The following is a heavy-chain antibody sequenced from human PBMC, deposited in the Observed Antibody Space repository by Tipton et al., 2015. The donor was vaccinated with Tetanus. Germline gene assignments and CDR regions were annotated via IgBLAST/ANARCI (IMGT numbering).Heavy chain of an antibody. CDR2: IYYSGTT. Sequence: GSLRLSCSVSGGPVSSSNWWSWVRQAPGKGLELIGEIYYSGTTNYNPSLKSRVTISTDKSKNQVSLRLNSVTAADTAVYFCARTPDYYYGMDVWGQGTTVTVSS. V-gene: IGHV4-4*01. CDR3: ARTPDYYYGMDV. J-gene: IGHJ6*02. CDR1: GGPVSSSNW.